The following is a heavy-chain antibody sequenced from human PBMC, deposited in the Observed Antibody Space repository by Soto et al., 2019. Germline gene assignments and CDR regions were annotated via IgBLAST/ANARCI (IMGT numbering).Heavy chain of an antibody. CDR2: MNPNSGNT. V-gene: IGHV1-8*01. Sequence: ASVKVSCKASGYTFTSYDINWVRQATGQGLEWMGWMNPNSGNTGYAQKFQGRVTMTRNTSISTAYMELSSLRSEDTAVYYCARHGVAAAGSPGNFDYWGQATLVTVSP. J-gene: IGHJ4*02. CDR1: GYTFTSYD. D-gene: IGHD6-13*01. CDR3: ARHGVAAAGSPGNFDY.